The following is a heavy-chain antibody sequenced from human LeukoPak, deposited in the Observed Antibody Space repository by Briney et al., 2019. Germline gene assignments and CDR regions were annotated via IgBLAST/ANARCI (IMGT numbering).Heavy chain of an antibody. J-gene: IGHJ4*02. Sequence: SETLSLTCTVSGGSISSYYWGWIRQPPGKGLEWIGNIYYSGSTYYHPSLKSRVTISVDTSKNQFSLKLSSVTAADTAVYHCARQGGSLTQEFDYWGQGILVTVSS. D-gene: IGHD1-26*01. V-gene: IGHV4-39*01. CDR2: IYYSGST. CDR1: GGSISSYY. CDR3: ARQGGSLTQEFDY.